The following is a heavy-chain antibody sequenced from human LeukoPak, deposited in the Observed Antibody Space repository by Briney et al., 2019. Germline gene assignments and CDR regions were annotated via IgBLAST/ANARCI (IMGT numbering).Heavy chain of an antibody. D-gene: IGHD3-10*01. V-gene: IGHV4-30-4*01. CDR1: GDSIDSGDYY. CDR2: IYYRGNT. CDR3: ARDRAPGVRGVRFDS. J-gene: IGHJ4*02. Sequence: PSQTLSLTCTVSGDSIDSGDYYWTWIRQPPGKGLDWIGHIYYRGNTYYNPYLKIRVTISVDTSNNQFSLKLSSVTAADTAVYYCARDRAPGVRGVRFDSWGQGTLVTVSS.